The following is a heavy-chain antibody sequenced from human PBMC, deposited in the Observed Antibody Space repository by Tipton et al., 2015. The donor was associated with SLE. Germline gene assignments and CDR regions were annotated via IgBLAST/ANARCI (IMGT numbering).Heavy chain of an antibody. J-gene: IGHJ5*02. CDR1: GDSISSGGYY. CDR2: IYYSGNS. CDR3: ARSTDQNWFDP. V-gene: IGHV4-31*03. D-gene: IGHD2-2*01. Sequence: TLSLTCTVSGDSISSGGYYWTWIRQRPGEGLEWIGYIYYSGNSYYNPSLKSRVTMSLDTSENRFSLKLNSVTAADTAVYYCARSTDQNWFDPWGQGTLVTVSS.